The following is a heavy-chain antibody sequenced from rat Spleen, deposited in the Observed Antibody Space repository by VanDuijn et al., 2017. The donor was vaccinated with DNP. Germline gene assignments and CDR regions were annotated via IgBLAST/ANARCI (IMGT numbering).Heavy chain of an antibody. CDR2: ISASGGST. V-gene: IGHV5-58*01. Sequence: EVQLVESGGGLVQPGRSLKLSCVASGFTFSGYWMYWIRQAPGKGLEWVASISASGGSTSYRDSVKGRFTISRDNAKSTLYLQMDSLRSEDTATYHCAGTLPGYGYFESWGQGVMVTVSS. CDR1: GFTFSGYW. J-gene: IGHJ2*01. CDR3: AGTLPGYGYFES. D-gene: IGHD1-4*01.